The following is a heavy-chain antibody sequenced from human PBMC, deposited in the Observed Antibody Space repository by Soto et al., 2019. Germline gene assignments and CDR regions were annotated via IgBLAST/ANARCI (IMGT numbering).Heavy chain of an antibody. J-gene: IGHJ6*02. CDR3: ARVLTIFPYSALYYYGMDV. D-gene: IGHD3-3*01. CDR2: IWYDGSNK. V-gene: IGHV3-33*01. CDR1: GFTFSSYG. Sequence: QVQLVESGGGVVQPGRSLRLSCAASGFTFSSYGMHWVRQAPGKGLEWVAVIWYDGSNKYYADSVKGRFTISRDNSKNTLYLQMNSLRAEDTAVYYCARVLTIFPYSALYYYGMDVWGQGTTDTVSS.